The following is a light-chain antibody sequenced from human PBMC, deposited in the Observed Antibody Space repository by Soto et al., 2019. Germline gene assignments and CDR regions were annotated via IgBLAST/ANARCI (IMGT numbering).Light chain of an antibody. CDR2: GAS. CDR3: QHFVYSLSWT. J-gene: IGKJ1*01. CDR1: QSVSSTY. V-gene: IGKV3-20*01. Sequence: EIVLTQSPGNLSLSPGERATLSCRASQSVSSTYLRWCQQKPSQAPMLLVYGASTRATGVPDRFSGGGSGRVFSLIIISLEPEDFVVYYCQHFVYSLSWTFVHGTKVDIK.